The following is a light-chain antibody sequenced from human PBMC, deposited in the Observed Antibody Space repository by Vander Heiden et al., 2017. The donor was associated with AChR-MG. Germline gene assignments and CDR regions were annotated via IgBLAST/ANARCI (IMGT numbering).Light chain of an antibody. CDR1: QNVRSN. J-gene: IGKJ4*01. CDR2: DVS. V-gene: IGKV3-15*01. Sequence: EVVMTQSPATLSVSPGEKATLSCRASQNVRSNLAWYQQKPGQAPRLLIYDVSTRAAGTPARFSGSGSGTDFTLTINSVQSEDFAVYYCLRYSYWPHLFGGGTKVEIK. CDR3: LRYSYWPHL.